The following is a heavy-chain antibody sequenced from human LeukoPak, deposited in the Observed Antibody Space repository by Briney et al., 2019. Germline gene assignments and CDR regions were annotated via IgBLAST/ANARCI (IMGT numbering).Heavy chain of an antibody. CDR1: GYTFTSYG. D-gene: IGHD3-3*01. V-gene: IGHV1-18*01. J-gene: IGHJ4*02. CDR2: ISAYNGNT. CDR3: AGSGYYSGGVGYFDY. Sequence: ASVKVSCKASGYTFTSYGIRWVRQAPGQGLEWMGWISAYNGNTNYAQKLQGRVTMTTDTSTSTAYMELRSLRSDDTAVYYCAGSGYYSGGVGYFDYWGQGTLVTVSS.